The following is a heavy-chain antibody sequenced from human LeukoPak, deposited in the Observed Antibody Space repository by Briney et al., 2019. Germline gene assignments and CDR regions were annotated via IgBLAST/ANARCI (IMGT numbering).Heavy chain of an antibody. Sequence: SQTLSLTCTVSGGSISSGGYYWSWIRQHPGKGLEWIGYIYYSGSTYYNPSLKSRVTISVDTSKDQFSLKLSSVTAADTAVYYCARERKSRAVFDIWGQGTMVTVSS. D-gene: IGHD3-10*01. CDR3: ARERKSRAVFDI. CDR1: GGSISSGGYY. CDR2: IYYSGST. J-gene: IGHJ3*02. V-gene: IGHV4-31*03.